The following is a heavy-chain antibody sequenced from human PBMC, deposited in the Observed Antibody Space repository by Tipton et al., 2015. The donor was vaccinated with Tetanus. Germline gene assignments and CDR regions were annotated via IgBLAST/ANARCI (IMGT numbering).Heavy chain of an antibody. J-gene: IGHJ4*02. CDR2: VYHSGAT. Sequence: TLSFTCTVSGSSISRSGHYWTWIRQPPGKEPEWVGYVYHSGATNYHPSLKSRLAISADTSKNQFSLNLRSVITADTAVYYCARANNDYPKKGPFDYWGQVILVIVSS. V-gene: IGHV4-61*08. CDR3: ARANNDYPKKGPFDY. D-gene: IGHD5-12*01. CDR1: GSSISRSGHY.